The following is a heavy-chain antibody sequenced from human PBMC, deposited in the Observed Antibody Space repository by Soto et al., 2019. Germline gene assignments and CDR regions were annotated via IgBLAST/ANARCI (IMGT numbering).Heavy chain of an antibody. D-gene: IGHD6-13*01. CDR1: GFTFSSYG. Sequence: QVQLVESGGGVVQPGRSLRLSCAASGFTFSSYGMHWVRQAPGKGLEWVAVIWYDGSNKYYADSVKGRFTISRDNSKNTLYLQMNSLRAEDTAVYYCARGVFLYYYYMDVWGKGTTVTVSS. V-gene: IGHV3-33*01. CDR3: ARGVFLYYYYMDV. CDR2: IWYDGSNK. J-gene: IGHJ6*03.